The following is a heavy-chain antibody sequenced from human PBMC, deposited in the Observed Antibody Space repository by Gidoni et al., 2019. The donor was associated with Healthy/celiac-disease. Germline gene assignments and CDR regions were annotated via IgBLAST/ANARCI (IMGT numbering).Heavy chain of an antibody. CDR1: GGTFSSYS. CDR3: ARDGRDTAMVTPGWYYYYGMDV. V-gene: IGHV1-69*01. Sequence: QVQLVQSGAEVKKPGSSVKVSCKASGGTFSSYSISWVRQAPGQGLEWMGGIIPIFGTAHYAQKFQGRVTITADESTSTAYMELSSLRSEDTAVYYCARDGRDTAMVTPGWYYYYGMDVWGQGTTVTVSS. CDR2: IIPIFGTA. D-gene: IGHD5-18*01. J-gene: IGHJ6*02.